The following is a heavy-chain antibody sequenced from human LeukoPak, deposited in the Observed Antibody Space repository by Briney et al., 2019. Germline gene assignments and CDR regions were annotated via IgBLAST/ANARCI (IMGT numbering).Heavy chain of an antibody. CDR3: ARGEYSGSPSPFDY. CDR1: GGTFSSYA. CDR2: IIPIFGTA. D-gene: IGHD1-26*01. V-gene: IGHV1-69*01. J-gene: IGHJ4*02. Sequence: SVKVSCKASGGTFSSYAISWVRQAPGQGLEWMGGIIPIFGTANYAQKFQGRVMITADESTSTAYMELSSLRSEDTAVYYCARGEYSGSPSPFDYWGQGTLVTVSS.